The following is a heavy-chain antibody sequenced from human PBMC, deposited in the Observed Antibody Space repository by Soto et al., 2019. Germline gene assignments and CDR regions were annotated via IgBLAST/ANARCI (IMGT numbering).Heavy chain of an antibody. V-gene: IGHV3-15*07. CDR2: IKSKTDGGTI. CDR1: GFTFSNAW. Sequence: GGSLRLSCAASGFTFSNAWMNWVRKATGKGLEWVGRIKSKTDGGTIDYAAPVKGRFTISRDDSKNTLYLQMNSLKTEDTAVYYCTRTYHSHYFDYWGQGTLVTVSS. J-gene: IGHJ4*02. D-gene: IGHD2-2*01. CDR3: TRTYHSHYFDY.